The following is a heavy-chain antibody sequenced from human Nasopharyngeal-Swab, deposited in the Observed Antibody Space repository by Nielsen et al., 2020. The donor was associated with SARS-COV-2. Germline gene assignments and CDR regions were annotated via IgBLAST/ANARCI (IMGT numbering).Heavy chain of an antibody. Sequence: SETLSLTCAVSGCSVSSSNWWSCVRQPPRKGVECIGEIYHSGSTNYNPSLKSRVTISVDKSKNQFSLKLSPVTAADTAVYYCARGVPITLVGVVSSGGNQFDPWGQGTLVTVSS. CDR3: ARGVPITLVGVVSSGGNQFDP. CDR1: GCSVSSSNW. V-gene: IGHV4-4*02. CDR2: IYHSGST. D-gene: IGHD3-3*01. J-gene: IGHJ5*02.